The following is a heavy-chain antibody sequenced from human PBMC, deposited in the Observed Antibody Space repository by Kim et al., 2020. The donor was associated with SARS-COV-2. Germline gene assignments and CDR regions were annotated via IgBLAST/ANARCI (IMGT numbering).Heavy chain of an antibody. J-gene: IGHJ3*01. D-gene: IGHD3-10*01. CDR2: IYSGGST. Sequence: GGSLRLSCAASGFTVSSNYMSWVRQAPGKGLEWVSVIYSGGSTYYSDSVKGRFTISRDNSKNTTYLQMNNLRAEDTAVYYCGRDRVTMGHHAFDLWGQGKMVTVSS. V-gene: IGHV3-53*01. CDR3: GRDRVTMGHHAFDL. CDR1: GFTVSSNY.